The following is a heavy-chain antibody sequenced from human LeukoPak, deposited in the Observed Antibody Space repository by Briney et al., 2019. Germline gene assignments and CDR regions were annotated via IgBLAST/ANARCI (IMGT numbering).Heavy chain of an antibody. V-gene: IGHV4-59*08. CDR3: ARHGGYSYGYIY. CDR2: IYYSGST. CDR1: GGSISSHY. Sequence: SETLSLTCTVSGGSISSHYGSWIRQPPGTGLEWIEYIYYSGSTNYNPSLKSRVTISVDTSTNQFSLKLSSVTAADTAVYYCARHGGYSYGYIYWGQGTMVTVSS. J-gene: IGHJ3*01. D-gene: IGHD5-18*01.